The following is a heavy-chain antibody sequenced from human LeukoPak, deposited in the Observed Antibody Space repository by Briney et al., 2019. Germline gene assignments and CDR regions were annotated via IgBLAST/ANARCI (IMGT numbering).Heavy chain of an antibody. Sequence: GGSLRLSCAASGFTVSSNYMNWVRQAPRKGLEWVSVIYSSGSTYYAESVKGRFTIFRDNSKNTLYLQMNSLRVEDTGVYYCARDGSGTSSFGYWGQGTLVTVSS. V-gene: IGHV3-66*03. D-gene: IGHD6-13*01. CDR3: ARDGSGTSSFGY. CDR1: GFTVSSNY. CDR2: IYSSGST. J-gene: IGHJ4*02.